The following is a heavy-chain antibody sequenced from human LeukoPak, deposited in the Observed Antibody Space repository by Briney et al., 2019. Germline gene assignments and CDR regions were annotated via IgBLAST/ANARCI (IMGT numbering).Heavy chain of an antibody. V-gene: IGHV3-30*18. CDR2: ISYDGSNK. Sequence: PGGSLRLSCAASGFTFSSFAIHWVRQAPGKGLEWVAVISYDGSNKYYADSVKGRFTISRDNSKNTLYLQMNSLRAEDTAVYYCAKSMVRGVIVLGAFDIWGQGTMVTVSS. CDR1: GFTFSSFA. CDR3: AKSMVRGVIVLGAFDI. D-gene: IGHD3-10*01. J-gene: IGHJ3*02.